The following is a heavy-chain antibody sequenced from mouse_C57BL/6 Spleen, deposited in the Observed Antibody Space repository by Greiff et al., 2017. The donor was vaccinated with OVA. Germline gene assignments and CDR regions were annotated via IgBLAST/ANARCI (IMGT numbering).Heavy chain of an antibody. D-gene: IGHD3-2*02. V-gene: IGHV1-64*01. CDR2: IHPNSGST. J-gene: IGHJ3*01. CDR3: ARSGSDAWFAY. Sequence: VKLQQPGAELVKPGASVKLSCKASGYTFTSYWMHWVKQRPGQGLEWIGMIHPNSGSTNYNEKFKSKATLTVDKSSSTAYMQLSSLTSEDSAVYYCARSGSDAWFAYWGQGTLVTVSA. CDR1: GYTFTSYW.